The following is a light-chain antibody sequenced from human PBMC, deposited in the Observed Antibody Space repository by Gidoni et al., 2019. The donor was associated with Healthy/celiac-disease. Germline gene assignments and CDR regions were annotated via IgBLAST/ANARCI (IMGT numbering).Light chain of an antibody. V-gene: IGLV2-11*01. Sequence: QSALTQPRPVSGSPGPSVTISCTGTSSDVGGYHYVSWYQQHPGKAPKLMIYDVSKRPSGVPDRFSGSKSGNTASLTISGLQAEDEADYYCCSYAGSYTFVVFGGGTKLTVL. CDR1: SSDVGGYHY. CDR3: CSYAGSYTFVV. J-gene: IGLJ2*01. CDR2: DVS.